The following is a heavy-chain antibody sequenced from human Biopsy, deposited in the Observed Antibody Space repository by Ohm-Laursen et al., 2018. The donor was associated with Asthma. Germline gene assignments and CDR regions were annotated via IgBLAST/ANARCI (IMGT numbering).Heavy chain of an antibody. CDR2: ISFDGSNK. J-gene: IGHJ3*02. CDR1: GFSFSRYG. CDR3: VRDGTDDAFDI. Sequence: SLRLSCAASGFSFSRYGMHWVRQAPGKGLEWVTVISFDGSNKYYGDSVKGRFTIARDNSKNTVYLQMNSLREEDTAVYYCVRDGTDDAFDIWGQGTVVSVSS. D-gene: IGHD1-1*01. V-gene: IGHV3-30*03.